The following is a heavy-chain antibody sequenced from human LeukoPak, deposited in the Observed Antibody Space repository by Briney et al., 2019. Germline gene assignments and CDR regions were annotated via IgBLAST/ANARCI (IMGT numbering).Heavy chain of an antibody. J-gene: IGHJ4*02. CDR1: GGSFSGYY. V-gene: IGHV4-34*01. Sequence: SETLSLTCAVYGGSFSGYYWSWIRQPPWKGLEWIGEINHSGSTNYNPSLKSRVTISVDTSKNQFSLKLSSVTAADTAVYHCARVGRVYYDSSGYYNYWGQGTLVTVSS. CDR3: ARVGRVYYDSSGYYNY. CDR2: INHSGST. D-gene: IGHD3-22*01.